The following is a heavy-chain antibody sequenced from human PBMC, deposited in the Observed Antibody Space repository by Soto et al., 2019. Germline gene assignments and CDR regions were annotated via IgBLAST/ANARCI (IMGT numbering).Heavy chain of an antibody. CDR2: ISLYSDGT. CDR1: GYTFSNYG. Sequence: ASVNVSCTTSGYTFSNYGITWVRQAPGQPLEWLGWISLYSDGTNYAQKFQGRVSMTTDTSTTTAYMELRSLRSDDTAVYYCARVVPGAEAWFGPWGQGTLVTVS. J-gene: IGHJ5*02. CDR3: ARVVPGAEAWFGP. D-gene: IGHD2-2*01. V-gene: IGHV1-18*01.